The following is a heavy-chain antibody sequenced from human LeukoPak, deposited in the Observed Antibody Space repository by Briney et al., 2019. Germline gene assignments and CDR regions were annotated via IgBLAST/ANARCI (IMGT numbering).Heavy chain of an antibody. V-gene: IGHV4-34*01. CDR3: ARRTIFGVVMSY. CDR1: GGSFSGCY. J-gene: IGHJ4*02. D-gene: IGHD3-3*01. CDR2: INHNGST. Sequence: SETLSLTCAVYGGSFSGCYWSWIRQPPGKGLEWIGEINHNGSTSYNPSLKSRVTISVDTSKNQFSLKLSSVTAADTAVYYCARRTIFGVVMSYWGQGTLVTVSS.